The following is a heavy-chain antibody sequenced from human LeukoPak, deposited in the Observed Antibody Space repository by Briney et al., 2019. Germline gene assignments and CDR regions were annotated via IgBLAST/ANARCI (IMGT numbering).Heavy chain of an antibody. CDR1: GFIVSSNY. Sequence: GGSLRLSCVVSGFIVSSNYMSWVRQAPGKGLEWASIIYSSGSTYYADSVKGRFTISRDNSKNTLYLQMNSLRAEDTAVYYCARRGNYYGSGSNNWFDPWGQGTLVTVSS. D-gene: IGHD3-10*01. CDR3: ARRGNYYGSGSNNWFDP. CDR2: IYSSGST. V-gene: IGHV3-66*04. J-gene: IGHJ5*02.